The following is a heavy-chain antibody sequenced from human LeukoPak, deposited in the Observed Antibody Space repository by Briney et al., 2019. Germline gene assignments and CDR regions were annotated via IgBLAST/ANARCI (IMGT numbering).Heavy chain of an antibody. J-gene: IGHJ4*02. CDR2: INHSGSN. V-gene: IGHV4-34*01. CDR1: GGSFSGYY. CDR3: AIYFVGGGGRGT. D-gene: IGHD2-21*01. Sequence: SETLSLTCAVYGGSFSGYYWSWVRQPPGKGLEWIGEINHSGSNNYNPSLKSRVTISVDTSKNQFSLRLTSVTAADTAIYYCAIYFVGGGGRGTWGQGTLVTVSS.